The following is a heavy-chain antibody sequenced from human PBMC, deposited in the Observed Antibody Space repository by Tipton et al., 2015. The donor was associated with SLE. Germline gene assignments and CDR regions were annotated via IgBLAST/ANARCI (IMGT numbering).Heavy chain of an antibody. D-gene: IGHD4-17*01. V-gene: IGHV4-59*05. Sequence: TLSLTCTVSGGSISSYYWCWFRQPPGKGLEWIGGIDYRGGTYYNPSLKSRVTISVDTSKNQFSLKLSSVTVADTAMYYCASRDGDDHGIWGQGTLVTVSS. CDR3: ASRDGDDHGI. CDR1: GGSISSYY. J-gene: IGHJ4*02. CDR2: IDYRGGT.